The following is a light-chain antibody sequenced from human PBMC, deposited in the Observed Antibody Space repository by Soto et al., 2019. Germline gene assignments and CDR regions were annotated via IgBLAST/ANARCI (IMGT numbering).Light chain of an antibody. J-gene: IGKJ1*01. V-gene: IGKV3-20*01. Sequence: EIVLTQSPGTLSLSPGERGTLSCRASQGVISNYLAWYQQKPGQAPRLLIYGASSRATGIPDRFSGSGSGTDFTLTISRLEPEDFAVYYCQPYGSSSWTFGQGTKVDIK. CDR1: QGVISNY. CDR2: GAS. CDR3: QPYGSSSWT.